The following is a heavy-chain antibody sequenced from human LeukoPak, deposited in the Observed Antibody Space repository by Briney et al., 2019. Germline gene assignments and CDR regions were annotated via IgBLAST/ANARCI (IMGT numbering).Heavy chain of an antibody. CDR2: IWYDGSNK. CDR1: GFTFSSYG. V-gene: IGHV3-33*01. J-gene: IGHJ3*02. CDR3: ARATQGGDALDI. Sequence: GGSLRLSCAASGFTFSSYGMHWVRQAPGKGLEWVAVIWYDGSNKYYADSVKGRFTISRDNSKNTLYLQMNSLRAEDTAVYYCARATQGGDALDIWGQGTMVTVSS. D-gene: IGHD3-16*01.